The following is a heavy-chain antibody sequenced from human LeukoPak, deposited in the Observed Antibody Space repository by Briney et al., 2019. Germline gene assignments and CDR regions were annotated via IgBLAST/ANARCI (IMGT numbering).Heavy chain of an antibody. CDR3: ARDRMDGSGSYYNVPPFDY. CDR2: ISAYNGNT. CDR1: GYTFTGYG. Sequence: ASVKVSCKASGYTFTGYGISWVRQAPGQGLEWMGWISAYNGNTNYAQKLQGRVTMTTDTSTSTAYMELRSLRSDDTAVYYCARDRMDGSGSYYNVPPFDYWGQGTLVTVSS. V-gene: IGHV1-18*01. J-gene: IGHJ4*02. D-gene: IGHD3-10*01.